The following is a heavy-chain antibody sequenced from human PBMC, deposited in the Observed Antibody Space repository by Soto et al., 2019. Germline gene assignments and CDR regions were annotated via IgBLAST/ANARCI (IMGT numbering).Heavy chain of an antibody. CDR2: IYYSGST. Sequence: PSETLSLTCTVSGGSISSYYWSWIRQPPGKGLEWIGYIYYSGSTNYNPSLKSRVTISVDTSKNQFSLKLSSVTAADTAVYYCARGSTAMVRHFDYWGQGTLVTV. J-gene: IGHJ4*02. D-gene: IGHD5-18*01. CDR3: ARGSTAMVRHFDY. CDR1: GGSISSYY. V-gene: IGHV4-59*01.